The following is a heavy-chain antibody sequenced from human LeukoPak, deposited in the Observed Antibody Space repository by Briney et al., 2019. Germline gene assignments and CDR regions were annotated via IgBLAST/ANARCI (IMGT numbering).Heavy chain of an antibody. CDR2: VWSDGSNK. D-gene: IGHD1-26*01. V-gene: IGHV3-33*01. CDR1: GFTFSSYG. J-gene: IGHJ4*02. CDR3: ARDGGSGSPRSYFDY. Sequence: GGSLRLSCAASGFTFSSYGMHWVRQAPGKGLEWMAVVWSDGSNKYYADSVKGRFSISRDNSKNTFYLQVNSLRAEGTAVYYCARDGGSGSPRSYFDYWGQGTLVTVSS.